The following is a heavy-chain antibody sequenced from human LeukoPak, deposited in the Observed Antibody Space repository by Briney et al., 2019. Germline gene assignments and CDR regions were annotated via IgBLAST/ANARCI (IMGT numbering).Heavy chain of an antibody. J-gene: IGHJ6*03. V-gene: IGHV4-39*01. CDR3: ARRPFNYYYYMDV. CDR2: IYYSGST. D-gene: IGHD6-6*01. CDR1: GGSISSNNYY. Sequence: SETLSLTCTVSGGSISSNNYYWGWLRQPPGMGLEWIATIYYSGSTYYNPSLKSRVTIPVDTSKNQFSLKLSSVTAADTAVYYCARRPFNYYYYMDVWGKGTTVTVSS.